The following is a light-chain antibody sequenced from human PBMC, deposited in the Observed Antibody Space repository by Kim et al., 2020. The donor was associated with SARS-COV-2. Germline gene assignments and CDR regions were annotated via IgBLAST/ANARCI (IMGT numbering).Light chain of an antibody. Sequence: QLVLTQSPSASASLGASVKLTCTLSSGHSSNPIAWHQQQAEKGPRYLMTLNSDGSHSKGDGIPDRFSGSSSGAERYLTIYGLQSDDEADYYCQTWGTGIWVFGGGTQLTVL. CDR1: SGHSSNP. CDR3: QTWGTGIWV. CDR2: LNSDGSH. J-gene: IGLJ3*02. V-gene: IGLV4-69*01.